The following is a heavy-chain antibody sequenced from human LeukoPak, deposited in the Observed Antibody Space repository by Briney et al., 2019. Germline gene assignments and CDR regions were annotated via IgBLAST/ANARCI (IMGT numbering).Heavy chain of an antibody. CDR3: ARHGSITMVRGRLRYYYMDV. CDR2: ISSTGGTA. J-gene: IGHJ6*03. Sequence: GGTLRLSCAASGFTFSSFGMSWVRQAPGKGLEWVSAISSTGGTAYYADSVKGRFTISRDNSKNTLYLQMNSLRAEDTAVYYCARHGSITMVRGRLRYYYMDVWGKGTTVTISS. D-gene: IGHD3-10*01. CDR1: GFTFSSFG. V-gene: IGHV3-23*01.